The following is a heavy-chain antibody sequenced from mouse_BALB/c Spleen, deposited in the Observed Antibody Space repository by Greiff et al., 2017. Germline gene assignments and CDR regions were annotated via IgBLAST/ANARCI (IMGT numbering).Heavy chain of an antibody. CDR1: GFSLTSYG. D-gene: IGHD2-2*01. CDR3: ARRGGLVTTRDYYAMDY. J-gene: IGHJ4*01. CDR2: IWSGGST. Sequence: VQRVESGPGLVQPSQSLSITCTVSGFSLTSYGVHWVRQSPGKGLEWLGVIWSGGSTDYNAAFISRLSISKDNSKSQVFFKMNSLQANDTAIYYCARRGGLVTTRDYYAMDYWGQGTSVTVSS. V-gene: IGHV2-2*02.